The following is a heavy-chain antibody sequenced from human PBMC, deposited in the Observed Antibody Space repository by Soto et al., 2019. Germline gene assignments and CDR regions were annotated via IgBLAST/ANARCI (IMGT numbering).Heavy chain of an antibody. CDR2: SSTSSSYI. CDR1: GFTFSSYS. J-gene: IGHJ5*02. Sequence: PGASLRLSCAASGFTFSSYSMNMVREARGKGLEWVSSSSTSSSYIYYADLVKGRFTISRDNAKSSLCLQMNRLIADDTAVYESARDYRPVPVRRCNWFDPWGQGTLVTVS. V-gene: IGHV3-21*01. D-gene: IGHD1-26*01. CDR3: ARDYRPVPVRRCNWFDP.